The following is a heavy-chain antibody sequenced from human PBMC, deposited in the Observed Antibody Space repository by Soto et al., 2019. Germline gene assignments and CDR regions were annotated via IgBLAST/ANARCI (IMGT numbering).Heavy chain of an antibody. Sequence: ASVKVSCKASGYTFSDYYMHWVRQAPGQGLEWMGVISPSGVTTGYAQKLQGRITMTRDPSTSTVYMELSSLRSEDTAVYYCANGLSSSGYYSPWGQGTLVTVSS. CDR1: GYTFSDYY. CDR2: ISPSGVTT. CDR3: ANGLSSSGYYSP. D-gene: IGHD3-22*01. V-gene: IGHV1-46*04. J-gene: IGHJ4*02.